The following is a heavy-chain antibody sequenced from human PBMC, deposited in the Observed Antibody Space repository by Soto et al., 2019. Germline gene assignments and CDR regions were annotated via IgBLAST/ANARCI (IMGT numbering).Heavy chain of an antibody. D-gene: IGHD3-3*02. J-gene: IGHJ4*02. Sequence: APVKVSCKASGGTFSSYTISWVRQAPGQGLEWMGWSSTSNGDTNYVQKFQGRVTMTTDTSTGTGYMELRSLTSDDTAVYYCARDYTFPDYWGQGTLVTVSS. CDR3: ARDYTFPDY. CDR1: GGTFSSYT. V-gene: IGHV1-18*01. CDR2: SSTSNGDT.